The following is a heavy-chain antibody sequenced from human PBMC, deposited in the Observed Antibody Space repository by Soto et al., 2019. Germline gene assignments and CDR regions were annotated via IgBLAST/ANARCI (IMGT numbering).Heavy chain of an antibody. J-gene: IGHJ4*02. CDR2: ISAYNDNT. CDR1: GYTFTNYA. Sequence: QVQLVQSGAEVKKPGASVKVSCKASGYTFTNYAFSWVRQAPGQGLEWMGWISAYNDNTNYPQKPQGRGTMTTNTSTSTAYMELRSLRSDDPAVYYCARDLAAAGPCDCWGQGPLVTVSS. CDR3: ARDLAAAGPCDC. D-gene: IGHD6-13*01. V-gene: IGHV1-18*01.